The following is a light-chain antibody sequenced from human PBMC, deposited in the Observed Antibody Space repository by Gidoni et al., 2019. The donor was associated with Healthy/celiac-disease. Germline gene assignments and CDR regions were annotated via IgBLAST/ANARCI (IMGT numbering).Light chain of an antibody. J-gene: IGKJ3*01. CDR3: QQYGSSPLFT. V-gene: IGKV3-20*01. CDR1: QSVGSSY. Sequence: IVSTQSPGTLSLSPGERATLSCRASQSVGSSYLAWYQQKPGQDPRLLIYGASSRATGIPDRLSGSRSGTDFTLTISRLEPEDFAVYYCQQYGSSPLFTFGPGTKVDIK. CDR2: GAS.